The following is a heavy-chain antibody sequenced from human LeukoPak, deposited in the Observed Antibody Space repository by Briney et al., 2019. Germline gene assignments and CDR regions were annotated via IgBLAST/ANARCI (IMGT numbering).Heavy chain of an antibody. CDR2: ISGSGGST. CDR1: GFTFSSYA. D-gene: IGHD6-13*01. V-gene: IGHV3-23*01. Sequence: GGSLRLSCAASGFTFSSYAMSWVRQAPGKGLEWVSAISGSGGSTYYADSVKGRFTISRDNSKNTLYLQMNSLRAEDTAVYYCAREGGIAAAGTDAFDIWGQGTMVTVSS. J-gene: IGHJ3*02. CDR3: AREGGIAAAGTDAFDI.